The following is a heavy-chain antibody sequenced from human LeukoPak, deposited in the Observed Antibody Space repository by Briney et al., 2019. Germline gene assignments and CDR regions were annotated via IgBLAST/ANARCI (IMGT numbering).Heavy chain of an antibody. V-gene: IGHV4-61*02. CDR2: ISTSGST. CDR3: ARRSSGWYRYDY. Sequence: SETLSLTCTVSGGSISSGSYSWSWIRQPAGKGLEWIGRISTSGSTNYNPSLKSRVTISLDTSKNQFSLKLTSVTAADTAVYYCARRSSGWYRYDYWGQGTLVTVSS. D-gene: IGHD6-19*01. CDR1: GGSISSGSYS. J-gene: IGHJ4*02.